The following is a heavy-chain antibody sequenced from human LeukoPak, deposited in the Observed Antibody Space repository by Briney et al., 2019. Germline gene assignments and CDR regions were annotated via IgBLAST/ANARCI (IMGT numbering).Heavy chain of an antibody. Sequence: SETLSLTCNFSGASISRSTFFWGWIRQPPGKGLEWIGSFFYIWSTYYNPSLRSRVIVYLDTSKNQFSLKLSSVTATDTAVYYCAAMTYNSGWHWNFDYWGRGTLVTVSS. CDR3: AAMTYNSGWHWNFDY. J-gene: IGHJ4*02. CDR1: GASISRSTFF. D-gene: IGHD6-19*01. V-gene: IGHV4-39*01. CDR2: FFYIWST.